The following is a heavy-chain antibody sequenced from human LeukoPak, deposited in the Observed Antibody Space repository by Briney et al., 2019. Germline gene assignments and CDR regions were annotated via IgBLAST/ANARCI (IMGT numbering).Heavy chain of an antibody. CDR1: GFTFSNYE. CDR3: ASVAVAGYFDS. CDR2: ISSGSSYI. J-gene: IGHJ4*02. Sequence: NPGGSLRLSCAASGFTFSNYELNWVRQAPGKGLEWVSSISSGSSYIYYADSVKGRFTISRDNAKNSLYLQMNSLRAEDTAVYYCASVAVAGYFDSWGQGTLVTVSS. D-gene: IGHD6-19*01. V-gene: IGHV3-21*01.